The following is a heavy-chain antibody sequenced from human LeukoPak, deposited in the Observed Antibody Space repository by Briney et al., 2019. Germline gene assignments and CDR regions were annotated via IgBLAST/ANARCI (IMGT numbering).Heavy chain of an antibody. V-gene: IGHV3-30*18. D-gene: IGHD6-13*01. CDR2: ISYDGSHK. J-gene: IGHJ4*02. CDR1: GFTFSSYG. Sequence: GGSLRLSCAASGFTFSSYGMHWVRQAPGKGLEWVAVISYDGSHKYYADSVKGRFTISRDNSKKTLYLQMNSLRAEDTAVYYCAKDIRYSSSWYDYWGQGTLVTVSS. CDR3: AKDIRYSSSWYDY.